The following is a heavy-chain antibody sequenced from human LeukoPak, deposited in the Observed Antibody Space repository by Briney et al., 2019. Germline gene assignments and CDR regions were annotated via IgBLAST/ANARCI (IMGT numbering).Heavy chain of an antibody. CDR1: GFTFSSYA. J-gene: IGHJ4*02. CDR3: ARDPSITGEDY. V-gene: IGHV3-21*01. D-gene: IGHD1-20*01. Sequence: GSLILSCAASGFTFSSYAMNWVRQAPGKGVEWVSSISSSSSYIYYADSVKGRFTISRDNAKNSLYLQMNSLRAEDTAVYYCARDPSITGEDYWGQGTLVTVSS. CDR2: ISSSSSYI.